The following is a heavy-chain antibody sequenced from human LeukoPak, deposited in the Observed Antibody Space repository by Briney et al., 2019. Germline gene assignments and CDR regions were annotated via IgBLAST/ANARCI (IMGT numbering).Heavy chain of an antibody. CDR3: ASFIPPGHSSTWGWFDS. CDR1: GYNFNGYY. D-gene: IGHD6-13*01. J-gene: IGHJ5*01. V-gene: IGHV1-2*06. Sequence: ASVKVSCKASGYNFNGYYMHWVRQAPGEGLEWMGRINLNSGGTYYEQNFQGRVTMTRDTSISTGFMELSSLKSDDTAVYYCASFIPPGHSSTWGWFDSRGQGSLVTVSS. CDR2: INLNSGGT.